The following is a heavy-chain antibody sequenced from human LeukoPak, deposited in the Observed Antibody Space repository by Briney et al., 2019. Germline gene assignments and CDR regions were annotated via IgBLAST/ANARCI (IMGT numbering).Heavy chain of an antibody. D-gene: IGHD4-11*01. CDR2: IYTSGST. Sequence: PSETLSLTCTVSGDSISSYYWSWIRQPAGKGLEWIGRIYTSGSTNYNPSLASRVTMSADKSKNQFSLKLTSVTAADTAVYYCARLQYGDYSWDWYFDLWGRGTLVTVSS. V-gene: IGHV4-4*07. CDR3: ARLQYGDYSWDWYFDL. J-gene: IGHJ2*01. CDR1: GDSISSYY.